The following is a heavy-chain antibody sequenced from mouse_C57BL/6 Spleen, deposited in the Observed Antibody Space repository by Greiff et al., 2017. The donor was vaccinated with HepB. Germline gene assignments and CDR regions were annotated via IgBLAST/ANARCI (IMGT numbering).Heavy chain of an antibody. Sequence: QVHVKQPGAELVMPGASVKLSCKASGYTFTSYWMHWVKQRPGQGLEWIGEIDPSDSYTNYNQKFKGKSTLTVDKSSSTAYMQLSSLTSEDSAVYYCARTPYFDVWGTGTTVTVSS. CDR3: ARTPYFDV. V-gene: IGHV1-69*01. J-gene: IGHJ1*03. CDR1: GYTFTSYW. CDR2: IDPSDSYT.